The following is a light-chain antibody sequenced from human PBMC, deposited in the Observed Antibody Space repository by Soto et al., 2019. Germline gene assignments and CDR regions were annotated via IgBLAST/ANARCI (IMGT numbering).Light chain of an antibody. CDR3: QQYGSSPPIT. CDR1: QSVSSSY. CDR2: GAS. V-gene: IGKV3-20*01. J-gene: IGKJ5*01. Sequence: IVLTQSPGTLSLSPVERATLSFMASQSVSSSYLAWYQHKPGQAPGLLIYGASSRATGIPDRFRGSGSGTDFTLTITSLEPEDFAVYYCQQYGSSPPITFGPGTR.